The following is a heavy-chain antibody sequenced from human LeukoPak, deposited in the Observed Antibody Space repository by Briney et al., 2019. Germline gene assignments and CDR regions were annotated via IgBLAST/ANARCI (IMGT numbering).Heavy chain of an antibody. V-gene: IGHV3-21*01. Sequence: GGSLRLSCAASGFTFSSYSMNWVRQAPGKGLEWVSSISSGSSYINYADSVKSRFTISRDNAKNSLYLQMNSLRAEDTAVYYCASRSWGQGTLVTVSS. CDR2: ISSGSSYI. J-gene: IGHJ5*02. CDR1: GFTFSSYS. CDR3: ASRS.